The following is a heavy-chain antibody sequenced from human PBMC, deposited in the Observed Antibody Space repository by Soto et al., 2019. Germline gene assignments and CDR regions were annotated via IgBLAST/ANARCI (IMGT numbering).Heavy chain of an antibody. CDR1: GGSISSGGYS. J-gene: IGHJ4*02. D-gene: IGHD2-15*01. CDR2: IYHSGST. Sequence: NPSETLSLTCAVSGGSISSGGYSWSWIRQPPGKGLEWIGYIYHSGSTYYNPSLKSRVTISVDRSKNQFSLKLSSVTAADTAVYYCARENGVAIDYWGQGTLVTVSS. V-gene: IGHV4-30-2*01. CDR3: ARENGVAIDY.